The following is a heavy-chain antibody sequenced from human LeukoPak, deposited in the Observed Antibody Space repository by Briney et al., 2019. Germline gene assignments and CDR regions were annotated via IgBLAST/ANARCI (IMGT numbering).Heavy chain of an antibody. CDR2: ISGSGAAT. D-gene: IGHD1/OR15-1a*01. V-gene: IGHV3-23*01. Sequence: GGSLRLACSTHGFTFSSYAMSWVRQAPGEGLEWVSAISGSGAATYYADAEKLRFTISRDNSKNTVDLHLNSLIAEDTAIYYCAKTGTNNEGSFDFWGQGTLVTVSS. CDR3: AKTGTNNEGSFDF. J-gene: IGHJ4*02. CDR1: GFTFSSYA.